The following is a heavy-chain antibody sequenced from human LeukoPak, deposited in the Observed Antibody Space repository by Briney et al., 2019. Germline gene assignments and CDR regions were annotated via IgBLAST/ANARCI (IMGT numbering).Heavy chain of an antibody. V-gene: IGHV4-39*01. D-gene: IGHD3-22*01. J-gene: IGHJ4*02. Sequence: SETLSLTCTVSGGSISSSSYYWGWIRQPPGKGLEWIGSIYYSGSTYYNPSLKSRVTISVDTSKNQFSLKLSSVIAADTAVYYCARQGADSSGYYYLSYFDYWGQGTLVTVSS. CDR3: ARQGADSSGYYYLSYFDY. CDR1: GGSISSSSYY. CDR2: IYYSGST.